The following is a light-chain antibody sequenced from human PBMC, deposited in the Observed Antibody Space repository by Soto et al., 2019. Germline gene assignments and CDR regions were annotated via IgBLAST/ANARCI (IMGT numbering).Light chain of an antibody. CDR3: QQLNSYPIT. V-gene: IGKV4-1*01. CDR2: AAS. Sequence: DIVMTQSPDSLAVSLGERATINCKSSQSVLYSPNNENYLAWYQQKPGQPPKLLIYAASTLQSGVPSRFSGSGSGTEFTLTISSLQPEDFATYYCQQLNSYPITFGQGTRLEIK. J-gene: IGKJ5*01. CDR1: QSVLYSPNNENY.